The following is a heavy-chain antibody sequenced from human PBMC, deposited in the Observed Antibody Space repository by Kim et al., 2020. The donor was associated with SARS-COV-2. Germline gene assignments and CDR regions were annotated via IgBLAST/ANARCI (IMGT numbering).Heavy chain of an antibody. CDR3: ARHGSARSSWYSGYLSPYYMDV. Sequence: SETLSLTCTVSGGSISSSSYYWGWIRQPPGKGLEWIGSIYYSGSTYYNPSLKSRVTISVDTSKNQFSLKLSSVTAADTAVYYCARHGSARSSWYSGYLSPYYMDVWGKGTTVTVSS. J-gene: IGHJ6*03. CDR2: IYYSGST. CDR1: GGSISSSSYY. D-gene: IGHD6-13*01. V-gene: IGHV4-39*01.